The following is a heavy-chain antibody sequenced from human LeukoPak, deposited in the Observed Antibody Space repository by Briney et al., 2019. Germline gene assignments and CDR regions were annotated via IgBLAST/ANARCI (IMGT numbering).Heavy chain of an antibody. CDR1: GFTFSSYS. V-gene: IGHV3-21*01. CDR3: ARDLFGELVTDY. D-gene: IGHD3-10*01. CDR2: IGGSSTYI. J-gene: IGHJ4*02. Sequence: GGSLRLSCAASGFTFSSYSMNWVRQAPGKGLEWVSSIGGSSTYIYYADSVKGRFTISRDNAKNSLFLQMNSLRAEDTAVYYCARDLFGELVTDYWGQGTLVTVSS.